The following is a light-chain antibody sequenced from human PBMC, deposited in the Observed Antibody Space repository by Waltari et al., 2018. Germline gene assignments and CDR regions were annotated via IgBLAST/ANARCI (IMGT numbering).Light chain of an antibody. CDR3: ASWDDSLSVRI. J-gene: IGLJ2*01. CDR2: SNN. Sequence: QSVLFQPPSASGTPGQRVTISCSGSSPNIGSNFVFWYQQFPERAPKLAIHSNNQRPAGFPDRFSGSKSGTSASLTISVLRSEDEADYYCASWDDSLSVRIFGGGTKLTVL. V-gene: IGLV1-47*01. CDR1: SPNIGSNF.